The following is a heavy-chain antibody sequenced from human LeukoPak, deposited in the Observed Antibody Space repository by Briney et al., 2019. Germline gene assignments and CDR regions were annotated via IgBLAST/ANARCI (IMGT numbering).Heavy chain of an antibody. CDR1: GGSISSYF. CDR2: ISNTGIT. D-gene: IGHD4-23*01. CDR3: AKASVTTAVLFDS. Sequence: PSETLSLTCTVSGGSISSYFWNWIRQPPGQRLQWIGYISNTGITKYNPSLKSRVTISADTSKNQFSLILNSVTTADTAVYYCAKASVTTAVLFDSWGQGTLVVVSS. J-gene: IGHJ4*02. V-gene: IGHV4-59*01.